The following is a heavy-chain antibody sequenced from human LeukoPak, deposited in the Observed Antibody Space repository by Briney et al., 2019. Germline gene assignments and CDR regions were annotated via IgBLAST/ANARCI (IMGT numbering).Heavy chain of an antibody. CDR1: GYTFTGYY. V-gene: IGHV1-2*02. Sequence: ASVKVSCKASGYTFTGYYMHWVRQAPGQGLEWMGWINPNSGGTNYAQKFQGRVTMTRDTSISTAYMELSRLRSDDTAVYYCARDLYDFWSGYLLGRFDPWGQGTLVTDSS. CDR3: ARDLYDFWSGYLLGRFDP. J-gene: IGHJ5*02. CDR2: INPNSGGT. D-gene: IGHD3-3*01.